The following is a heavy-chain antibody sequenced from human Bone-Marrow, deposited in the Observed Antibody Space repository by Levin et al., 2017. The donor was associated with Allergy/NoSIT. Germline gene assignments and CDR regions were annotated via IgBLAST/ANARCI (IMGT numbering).Heavy chain of an antibody. Sequence: ASVKVSCKASGYTFTGYYMHWVRQAPGQGLEWMAWFNPHNGDTHYAQKFQGRVTLTRDTSISTAYMDLSRLKSDDSAVYFCARETKLTDAFDIWGQGTMVIVTS. V-gene: IGHV1-2*02. CDR1: GYTFTGYY. CDR3: ARETKLTDAFDI. CDR2: FNPHNGDT. J-gene: IGHJ3*02. D-gene: IGHD3-10*01.